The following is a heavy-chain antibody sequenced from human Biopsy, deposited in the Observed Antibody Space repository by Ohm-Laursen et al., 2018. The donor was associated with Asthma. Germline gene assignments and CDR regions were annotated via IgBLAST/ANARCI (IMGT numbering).Heavy chain of an antibody. V-gene: IGHV1-3*04. CDR1: GYTFTGYY. J-gene: IGHJ3*02. CDR2: VNTGNGDT. Sequence: SVKVSCKASGYTFTGYYMHWVRQAPGQGLEWMGWVNTGNGDTKYSQKFQGRVTITRDTSASTAYMELRSLRSEDTAVYYCARTYYDFLTGQVNDVFAIWGQGTMVTVSS. CDR3: ARTYYDFLTGQVNDVFAI. D-gene: IGHD3-9*01.